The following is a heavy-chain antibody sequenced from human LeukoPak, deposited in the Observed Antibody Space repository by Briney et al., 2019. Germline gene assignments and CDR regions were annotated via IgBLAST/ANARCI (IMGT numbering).Heavy chain of an antibody. V-gene: IGHV4-34*01. CDR2: INDSGSP. J-gene: IGHJ6*03. Sequence: PSETLSLTCAVYGGSSRGYYWNWLWIRQSPGKGLEWIGEINDSGSPNYNPSLTSPVKITENKSLNQFSLRLSSVTAADTAVYSCAIGATRRCFGEDYYYYMDVWGKGTTVTVSS. CDR1: GGSSRGYY. D-gene: IGHD3-10*01. CDR3: AIGATRRCFGEDYYYYMDV.